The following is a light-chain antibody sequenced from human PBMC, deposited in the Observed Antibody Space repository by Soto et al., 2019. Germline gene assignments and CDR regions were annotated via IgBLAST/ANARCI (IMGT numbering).Light chain of an antibody. CDR2: AGT. V-gene: IGLV2-23*01. CDR1: SSDVGFYNL. Sequence: QSALTQPASVSGSPGQSITISCTGTSSDVGFYNLVSWYHQYPGKAPKLTLYAGTKRPSGLSTRFSGSMSGSTASLTISGLQAEDEGNYYCCSYATSDTLLFGGGTKLTVL. J-gene: IGLJ2*01. CDR3: CSYATSDTLL.